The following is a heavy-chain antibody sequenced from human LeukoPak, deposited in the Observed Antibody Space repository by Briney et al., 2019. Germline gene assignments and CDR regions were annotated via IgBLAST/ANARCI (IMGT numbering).Heavy chain of an antibody. CDR2: INLNSGGT. J-gene: IGHJ4*02. V-gene: IGHV1-2*02. D-gene: IGHD4-11*01. Sequence: GASVKASCKTSGFTFTGYYVHWVRQAPGQGLEWMGWINLNSGGTTYAQNFQGRVTMTRDTSISTAYMELSRLRSDDTAVYFSAKDAVTVATPYFDFWGQGTLVTVSS. CDR3: AKDAVTVATPYFDF. CDR1: GFTFTGYY.